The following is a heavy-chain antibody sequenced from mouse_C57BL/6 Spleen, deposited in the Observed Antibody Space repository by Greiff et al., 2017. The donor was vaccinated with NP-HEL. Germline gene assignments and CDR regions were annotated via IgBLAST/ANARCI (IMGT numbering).Heavy chain of an antibody. D-gene: IGHD1-1*01. Sequence: EVNVVESGGGLVKPGGSLKLSCAASGFTFSSYAMSWVRQTPGKRLEWVATISDGGSYTYYPDNVKGRFTISIDNAKNNLYLQMSHLKSEDTAMYYCARDEDYYGSSFYWYFDVWGTGTTVTVSS. CDR2: ISDGGSYT. J-gene: IGHJ1*03. V-gene: IGHV5-4*01. CDR3: ARDEDYYGSSFYWYFDV. CDR1: GFTFSSYA.